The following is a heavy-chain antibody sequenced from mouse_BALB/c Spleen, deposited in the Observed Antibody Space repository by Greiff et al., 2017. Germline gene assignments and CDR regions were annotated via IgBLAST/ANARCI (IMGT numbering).Heavy chain of an antibody. J-gene: IGHJ2*01. CDR3: ARQGGYYGYYFDY. D-gene: IGHD1-1*01. V-gene: IGHV5-9-3*01. Sequence: EVQPVESGGGLVKPGGSLKLSCAASGFTFSSYAMSWVRQTPEKRLEWVATISSGGSYTYYPDSVKGRFTISRDNAKNTLYLQMSSLRSEDTAMYYCARQGGYYGYYFDYWGQGTTLTVSS. CDR1: GFTFSSYA. CDR2: ISSGGSYT.